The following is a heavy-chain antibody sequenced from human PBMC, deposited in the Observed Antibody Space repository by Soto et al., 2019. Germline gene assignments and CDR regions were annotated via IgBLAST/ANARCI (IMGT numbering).Heavy chain of an antibody. J-gene: IGHJ4*02. CDR1: GFTFSSYS. Sequence: PGGSLRLSCAASGFTFSSYSMNWVRQAPGKGLEWVSYISSSSSTIYYADSVKGRFTISRDNAKNSLYLQMNSLRAEDKAVYYWARDKGRSPLDYWGQGTLVTVSS. CDR3: ARDKGRSPLDY. D-gene: IGHD2-15*01. CDR2: ISSSSSTI. V-gene: IGHV3-48*01.